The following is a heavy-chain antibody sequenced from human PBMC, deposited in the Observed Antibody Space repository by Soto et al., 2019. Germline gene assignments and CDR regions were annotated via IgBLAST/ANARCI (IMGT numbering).Heavy chain of an antibody. V-gene: IGHV1-69*13. D-gene: IGHD3-22*01. Sequence: ASVKVSCKASGTTFSNFAIGWVRQAPGQGLEWMGGIILPFGTPNYAQKFQGRVTISADESMTTVYMELRGLQSGDTAVYYCVRGPDYEGYFDYWGQGTLVTVSS. CDR2: IILPFGTP. CDR1: GTTFSNFA. J-gene: IGHJ4*02. CDR3: VRGPDYEGYFDY.